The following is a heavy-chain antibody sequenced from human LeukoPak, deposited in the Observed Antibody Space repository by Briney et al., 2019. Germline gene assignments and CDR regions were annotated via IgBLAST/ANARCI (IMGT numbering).Heavy chain of an antibody. CDR2: ISGSGGST. Sequence: GGSLRLSCAASGFTFSSYAMSWVRQAPGKGLEWVSAISGSGGSTYYVDSVKGRFTISRDNSKNTLYLQMNSLRAEDTAVYYCAKDRYSSSWYCTNDYWGQGTLVTVSS. J-gene: IGHJ4*02. CDR3: AKDRYSSSWYCTNDY. D-gene: IGHD6-13*01. CDR1: GFTFSSYA. V-gene: IGHV3-23*01.